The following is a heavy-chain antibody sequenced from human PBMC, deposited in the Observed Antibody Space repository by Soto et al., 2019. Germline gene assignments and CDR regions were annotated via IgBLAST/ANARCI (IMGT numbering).Heavy chain of an antibody. CDR2: IIPIFGTA. D-gene: IGHD1-1*01. Sequence: SVKVSCKASGGTFSSYAISWVRQAPGQGLEWMGGIIPIFGTANYAQKFQGRVTITADESTSTAYMELSSLRSEDTAVYYCAVRAVQRDYYGMDVWGQGTTVTVSS. CDR3: AVRAVQRDYYGMDV. V-gene: IGHV1-69*13. CDR1: GGTFSSYA. J-gene: IGHJ6*02.